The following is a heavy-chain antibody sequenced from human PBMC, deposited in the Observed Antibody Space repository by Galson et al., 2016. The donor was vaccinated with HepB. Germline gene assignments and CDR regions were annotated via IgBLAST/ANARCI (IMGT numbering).Heavy chain of an antibody. J-gene: IGHJ4*02. CDR2: ASGSGGST. CDR3: AKQSSGVVSPYYFDY. V-gene: IGHV3-23*01. CDR1: GFTFSSYA. D-gene: IGHD3-3*01. Sequence: SLRLSCAASGFTFSSYAMSWVRQAPGKGLEWVSAASGSGGSTYYADSVKGRFTISRDNSKNTLYLQMNSLRAEDTAVYYCAKQSSGVVSPYYFDYWGQGTLVTVSS.